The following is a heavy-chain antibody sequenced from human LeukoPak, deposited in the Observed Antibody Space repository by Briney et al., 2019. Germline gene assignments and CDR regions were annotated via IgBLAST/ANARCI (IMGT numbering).Heavy chain of an antibody. V-gene: IGHV4-4*07. Sequence: SETLSLTCTVSGGSISSYYWSWIRQPAGKGLEWIGRIYTSGSTNYNPSLKSRVTMSVDTSKNQFSLKLSSVTAADTAVYYCAGVLRFLEWLPMDVWGKGTTVTVSS. CDR1: GGSISSYY. D-gene: IGHD3-3*01. J-gene: IGHJ6*04. CDR2: IYTSGST. CDR3: AGVLRFLEWLPMDV.